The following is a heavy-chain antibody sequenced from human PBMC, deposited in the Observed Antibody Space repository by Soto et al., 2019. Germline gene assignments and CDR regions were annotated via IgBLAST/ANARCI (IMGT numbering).Heavy chain of an antibody. J-gene: IGHJ6*02. Sequence: VQLVESGGGVVQPGRSLRLSCAASGFTFSSYGMHWVRQAPGKGLEWVAVISYDGSNKYYADSVKGRFTISRDNSKNTLYLQMNSLRAEDTAVYYCAKAIEPGEDRYSSGYGMDVWGQGTTVTVSS. CDR3: AKAIEPGEDRYSSGYGMDV. CDR2: ISYDGSNK. V-gene: IGHV3-30*18. D-gene: IGHD5-18*01. CDR1: GFTFSSYG.